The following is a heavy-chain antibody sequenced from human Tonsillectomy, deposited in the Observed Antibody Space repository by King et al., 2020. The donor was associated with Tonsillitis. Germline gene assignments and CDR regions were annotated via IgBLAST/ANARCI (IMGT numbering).Heavy chain of an antibody. Sequence: TLKESGPALVKPTQTLTLTCTFSGFSLSTSGMCVSWIRQPPGKALEWLARIDWDDDKYYSTSLKTRLTISKDTSKNQVVLTMTNMDPVDTATYYCARAPGYYDSSGYYFSSWFDPWGQGTLVTVSS. V-gene: IGHV2-70*11. CDR2: IDWDDDK. CDR1: GFSLSTSGMC. D-gene: IGHD3-22*01. J-gene: IGHJ5*02. CDR3: ARAPGYYDSSGYYFSSWFDP.